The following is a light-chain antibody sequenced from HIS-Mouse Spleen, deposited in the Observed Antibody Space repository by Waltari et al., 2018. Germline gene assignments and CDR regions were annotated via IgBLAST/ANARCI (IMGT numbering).Light chain of an antibody. CDR1: SSTLGSHS. CDR3: AAWDDSLSGPV. J-gene: IGLJ3*02. V-gene: IGLV1-47*01. Sequence: QSVLTQPPSASGTPWQRVTISCSGRSSTLGSHSVYWYQQLPGTAPKRLIYRNNQRPSGVPDRFSGSKSGTSASLAISGLRSEDEADYYCAAWDDSLSGPVFGGGTKLTVL. CDR2: RNN.